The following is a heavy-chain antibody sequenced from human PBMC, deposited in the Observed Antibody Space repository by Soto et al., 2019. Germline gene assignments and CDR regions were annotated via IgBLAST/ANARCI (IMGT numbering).Heavy chain of an antibody. CDR3: ARMGGYWSLRNAFDI. CDR2: IDPSDSYT. Sequence: PGESLKISCKGSGYSFTSYWISWVRQMPGKGLEWMGRIDPSDSYTNYSPSFQGHVTISADKSISTAHLQWSSLKASDTAMYYCARMGGYWSLRNAFDIWGQGTMVTVSS. J-gene: IGHJ3*02. V-gene: IGHV5-10-1*01. D-gene: IGHD5-18*01. CDR1: GYSFTSYW.